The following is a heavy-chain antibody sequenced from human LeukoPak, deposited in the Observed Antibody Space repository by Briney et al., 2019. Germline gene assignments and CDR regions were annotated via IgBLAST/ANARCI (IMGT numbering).Heavy chain of an antibody. D-gene: IGHD6-13*01. CDR3: ARQHDSYHYYYVDV. J-gene: IGHJ6*03. CDR1: GYSISSGYY. V-gene: IGHV4-38-2*01. CDR2: LYHSDSI. Sequence: SETLSLTCAVSGYSISSGYYWIWIRQPPGKGLEWIGSLYHSDSIYYNPSLESRVTMSVDTSENQFSLKLSFVTAADTAVYYCARQHDSYHYYYVDVWGTGTTVTVSS.